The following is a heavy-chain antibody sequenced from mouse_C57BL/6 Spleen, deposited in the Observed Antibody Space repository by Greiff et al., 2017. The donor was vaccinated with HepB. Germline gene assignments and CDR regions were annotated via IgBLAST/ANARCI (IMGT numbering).Heavy chain of an antibody. D-gene: IGHD3-2*02. J-gene: IGHJ4*01. CDR3: AREGSGLYYAMDY. V-gene: IGHV5-4*01. Sequence: DVKLVESGGGLVKPGGSLKLSCAASGFTFSSYAMSWVRQTPEKRLEWVATISDGGSYTYYPDNVKGRFTISRDNAKNNLYLQMSHLKSEDTAMYYCAREGSGLYYAMDYWGQGTSVTVSS. CDR1: GFTFSSYA. CDR2: ISDGGSYT.